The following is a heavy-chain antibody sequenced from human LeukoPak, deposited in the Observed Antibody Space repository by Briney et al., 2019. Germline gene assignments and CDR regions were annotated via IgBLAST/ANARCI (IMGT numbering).Heavy chain of an antibody. CDR3: AKGGERWELLEY. CDR2: VSASGSNT. V-gene: IGHV3-23*01. D-gene: IGHD1-26*01. J-gene: IGHJ4*02. CDR1: GFTFSSYA. Sequence: GGSLRLSCAASGFTFSSYAMNWVRQAPGKGLEWVSAVSASGSNTYYADSVKGRFIISRDNSKNTLYLEMSSLRAEDTAVYYCAKGGERWELLEYWGQGTLVTVSS.